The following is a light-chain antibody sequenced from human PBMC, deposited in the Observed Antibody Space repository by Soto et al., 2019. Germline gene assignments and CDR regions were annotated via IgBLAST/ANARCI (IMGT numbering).Light chain of an antibody. CDR2: RTS. CDR3: QQYGSPGT. J-gene: IGKJ3*01. V-gene: IGKV3-20*01. CDR1: QSVSSSY. Sequence: EIVFTQSPGTLSLSPGERATLSCRASQSVSSSYLAWSQQKPGQAPRLLIYRTSNTATGIPDRFSGSGSGTDFTLTISRLEPEDSAVDYCQQYGSPGTFGPGTQVDIK.